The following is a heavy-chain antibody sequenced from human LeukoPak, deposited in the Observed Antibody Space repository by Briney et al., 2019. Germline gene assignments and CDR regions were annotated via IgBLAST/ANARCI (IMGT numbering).Heavy chain of an antibody. CDR1: GGSISSYY. J-gene: IGHJ6*02. Sequence: PSETLSLTCTVSGGSISSYYWSWIRQPPGKGLEWIGYIYYSGSTNYNPSLKSRVTISVDTSKNQFSLKLSSVTAADTAVYYCARVVCGGSYCGYYYGMDVWGQGTTVTVSS. D-gene: IGHD1-26*01. CDR2: IYYSGST. V-gene: IGHV4-59*01. CDR3: ARVVCGGSYCGYYYGMDV.